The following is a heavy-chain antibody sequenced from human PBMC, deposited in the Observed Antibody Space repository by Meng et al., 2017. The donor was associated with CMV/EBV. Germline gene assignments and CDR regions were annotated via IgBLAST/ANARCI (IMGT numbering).Heavy chain of an antibody. CDR3: ATCSSTSCYTDDAFDI. CDR2: IIPIFGTA. Sequence: SVKVSCKASGGTFSSYGISWVRQAPGQGLEWMGGIIPIFGTANYAQKFQGRVTITTDESTSTDYMELSSLRSDDTAVYYCATCSSTSCYTDDAFDIWGQGTMVTVSS. J-gene: IGHJ3*02. CDR1: GGTFSSYG. D-gene: IGHD2-2*02. V-gene: IGHV1-69*05.